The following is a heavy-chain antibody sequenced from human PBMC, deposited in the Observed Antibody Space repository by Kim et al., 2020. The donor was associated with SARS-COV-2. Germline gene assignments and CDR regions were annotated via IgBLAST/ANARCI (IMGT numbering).Heavy chain of an antibody. Sequence: SETLSLTCTVSGGSISSSSYYWGWIRQPPGKGLEWIGSIYYSGSTYYNPFLKSRVTISVDTSKNQFSLKLSSVTAADTAVYYCASPAPSIYDYVWGSYRSDYYGMDVWGQGTTVTVSS. D-gene: IGHD3-16*02. CDR3: ASPAPSIYDYVWGSYRSDYYGMDV. CDR2: IYYSGST. CDR1: GGSISSSSYY. J-gene: IGHJ6*02. V-gene: IGHV4-39*01.